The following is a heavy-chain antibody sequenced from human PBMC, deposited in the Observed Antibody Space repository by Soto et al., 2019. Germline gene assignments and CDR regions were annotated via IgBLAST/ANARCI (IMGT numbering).Heavy chain of an antibody. D-gene: IGHD2-21*02. Sequence: QVQLMQSGAEVKKPGASVKVSCKASGDTFTDYYIHWVRQAPGQGLEWMGTVNPSGGHTTYAQHSLGRVTMTRDTSTSTLYMELTSLTSDDTAVYYCARGGHVVVVTAALDYWGQGTLVTVSS. CDR1: GDTFTDYY. J-gene: IGHJ4*02. V-gene: IGHV1-46*01. CDR3: ARGGHVVVVTAALDY. CDR2: VNPSGGHT.